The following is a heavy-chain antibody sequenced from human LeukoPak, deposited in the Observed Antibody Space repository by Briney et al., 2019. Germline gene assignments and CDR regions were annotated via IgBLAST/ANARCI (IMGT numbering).Heavy chain of an antibody. D-gene: IGHD2-2*01. V-gene: IGHV3-53*01. Sequence: GGSLRLSCAASGFTVSSNCMSWVRQAPGKGLEWVSVIYSGGSTYYADSVKGRFTISRDNAKNTLYLQMNSLRAEDTAVYYCARDWYHVIDQWGQGTLVTVSS. CDR3: ARDWYHVIDQ. CDR2: IYSGGST. CDR1: GFTVSSNC. J-gene: IGHJ4*02.